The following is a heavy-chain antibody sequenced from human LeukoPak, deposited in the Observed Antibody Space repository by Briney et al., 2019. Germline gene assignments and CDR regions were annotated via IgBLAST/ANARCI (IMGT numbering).Heavy chain of an antibody. Sequence: GRSLRLSCAASGFTFGDYAMHWARRAPGKGLEWVSFISWNSGSILYADSVKGRFSISRDNAKNSLYLQMNSLRAEDTAFYYCAKALRDTFYFYYMDVWGKGTTVTVSS. CDR1: GFTFGDYA. V-gene: IGHV3-9*01. CDR3: AKALRDTFYFYYMDV. D-gene: IGHD5-18*01. J-gene: IGHJ6*03. CDR2: ISWNSGSI.